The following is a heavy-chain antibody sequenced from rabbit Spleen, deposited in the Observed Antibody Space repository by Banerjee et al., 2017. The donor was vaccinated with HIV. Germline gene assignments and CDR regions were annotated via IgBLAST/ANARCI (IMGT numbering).Heavy chain of an antibody. CDR2: INMVNGKS. V-gene: IGHV1S45*01. CDR3: ARDLVAVVGWNFSL. Sequence: QEQLVESGGDLVKPGASLTLTCTASGFSFSSRYYMCWVRQAPGKGLEWIACINMVNGKSVYSSWAKGRFSMSRTSSTTVTLQMTSLTAADTATYLCARDLVAVVGWNFSLWGPGTLVTVS. J-gene: IGHJ4*01. CDR1: GFSFSSRYY. D-gene: IGHD5-1*01.